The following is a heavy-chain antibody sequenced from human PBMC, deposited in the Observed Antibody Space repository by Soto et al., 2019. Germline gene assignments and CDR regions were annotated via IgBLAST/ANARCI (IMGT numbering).Heavy chain of an antibody. J-gene: IGHJ6*02. CDR1: GFTFSSYG. D-gene: IGHD3-10*01. Sequence: GGSLRLSCAASGFTFSSYGMHWVRQAPGKGLEWVAVISYDGSNKYYADSVKARFTISRDNSKNTLYLQMNSLRAEDTAVYYCAKTMVRGVIRYYYYYYGMDVWGQGTTVTVSS. CDR2: ISYDGSNK. CDR3: AKTMVRGVIRYYYYYYGMDV. V-gene: IGHV3-30*18.